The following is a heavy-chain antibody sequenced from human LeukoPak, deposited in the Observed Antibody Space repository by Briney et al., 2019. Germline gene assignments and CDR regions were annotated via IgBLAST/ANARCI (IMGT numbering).Heavy chain of an antibody. J-gene: IGHJ5*02. CDR2: ISSSSSYI. CDR1: GFTFSSYS. CDR3: ARGYYGSGSSWFDP. V-gene: IGHV3-21*01. Sequence: HGGSLRLSCAASGFTFSSYSMNWIRQAPGMGLDWVSSISSSSSYIYYADSVKGRFTITRDNAKNSLYLQMNSLRAEDTAVYYCARGYYGSGSSWFDPWGQGTLVTVSS. D-gene: IGHD3-10*01.